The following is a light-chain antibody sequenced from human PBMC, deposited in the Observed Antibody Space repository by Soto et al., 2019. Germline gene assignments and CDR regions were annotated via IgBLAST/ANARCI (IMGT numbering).Light chain of an antibody. CDR3: QQHGT. V-gene: IGKV3-15*01. CDR2: GAS. Sequence: IVLTQSPATLSVSPGERATLSCRASQSVSSNLAWYQQKPGQAPRLLIYGASTRATGIPARFSGSGSGTEFTLTISSLQSEDFSVYYCQQHGTFGQGTKLEIK. CDR1: QSVSSN. J-gene: IGKJ2*01.